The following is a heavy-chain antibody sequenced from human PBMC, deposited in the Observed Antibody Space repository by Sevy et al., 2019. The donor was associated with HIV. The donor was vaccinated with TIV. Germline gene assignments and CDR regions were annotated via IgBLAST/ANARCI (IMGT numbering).Heavy chain of an antibody. CDR3: AREPYFCDKSGYYWDY. D-gene: IGHD3-22*01. V-gene: IGHV4-61*01. Sequence: SETLSLTCAVSGVSVSSDTYYWSWIRQPPGKGLEWIGYVYHTGSTNYSPSFKSRVTISVDTSKNQFSLRLFSVAAADTAVYYCAREPYFCDKSGYYWDYWGQRALVTVSS. CDR1: GVSVSSDTYY. CDR2: VYHTGST. J-gene: IGHJ4*02.